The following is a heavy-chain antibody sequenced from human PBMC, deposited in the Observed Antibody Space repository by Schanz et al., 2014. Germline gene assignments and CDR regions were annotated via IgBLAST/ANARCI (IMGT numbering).Heavy chain of an antibody. Sequence: EVQLVESGGGLVQPGGSLRLSCAASGFSFSNYWMSWVRQAPGKGLEWVANIKQDGSEKYYVDSVKGRFTISRDNAKNSLFLQMNSLRAEDTAVYYCAGGEYQLLYGNWGQGTLVTVSS. CDR1: GFSFSNYW. D-gene: IGHD2-2*02. J-gene: IGHJ4*02. CDR3: AGGEYQLLYGN. V-gene: IGHV3-7*02. CDR2: IKQDGSEK.